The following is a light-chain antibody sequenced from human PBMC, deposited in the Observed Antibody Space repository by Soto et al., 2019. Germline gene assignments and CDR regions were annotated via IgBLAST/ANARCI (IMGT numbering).Light chain of an antibody. V-gene: IGLV4-69*01. CDR3: QTWGTPV. Sequence: QLVLAQSPSASASLGASVKLTCTLSSGHSSYAIAWHQQQPERGPRYLMKLNSDGSHSKGDGIPDRFSGSSSGAERYLTISSLQSEDEADYYCQTWGTPVFGGGTKLTV. CDR1: SGHSSYA. CDR2: LNSDGSH. J-gene: IGLJ2*01.